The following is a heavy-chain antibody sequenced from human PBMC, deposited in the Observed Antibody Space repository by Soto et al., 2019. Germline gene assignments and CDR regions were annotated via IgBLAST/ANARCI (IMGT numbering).Heavy chain of an antibody. D-gene: IGHD6-19*01. V-gene: IGHV3-64*04. J-gene: IGHJ3*02. CDR1: GFTFSSYA. CDR2: ISSNGGST. Sequence: PGGSLRLSCSASGFTFSSYAMHWVRQAPGKGLEYVSAISSNGGSTYYADSVKGRFTISRDNSKNTLYLQMNSLRAEDTAVYYCARGPQWLVPNDAFDIWGQGTMVTVSS. CDR3: ARGPQWLVPNDAFDI.